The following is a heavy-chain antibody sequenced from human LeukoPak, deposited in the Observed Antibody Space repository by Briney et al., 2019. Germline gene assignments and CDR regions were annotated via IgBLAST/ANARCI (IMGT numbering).Heavy chain of an antibody. V-gene: IGHV3-23*01. CDR3: ARRHVEYSSSSDPYYFDY. Sequence: GGSLRLSCAASGFTFSSYAMSWVRQAPGKGLEWVSDISGSGGSTYYADSVKGRFTISRDNSKNTLYLQMNSLRAEDTAVYYCARRHVEYSSSSDPYYFDYWGQGTLVTVSS. D-gene: IGHD6-6*01. J-gene: IGHJ4*02. CDR1: GFTFSSYA. CDR2: ISGSGGST.